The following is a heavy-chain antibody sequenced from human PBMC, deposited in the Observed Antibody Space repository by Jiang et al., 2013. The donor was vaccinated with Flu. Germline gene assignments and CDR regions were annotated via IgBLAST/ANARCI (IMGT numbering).Heavy chain of an antibody. CDR1: GGSISTNNSY. D-gene: IGHD6-19*01. CDR2: IFYSGST. CDR3: ARPAPSGSSGSFWFDP. Sequence: GPGLVKPSETLSLTCTASGGSISTNNSYWGWIRQSPGKGLEWIASIFYSGSTYYNPSLGSRVTISIDTSKNQFSLNLISVTAADTAVYFCARPAPSGSSGSFWFDPWGQGTLVTVSS. J-gene: IGHJ5*02. V-gene: IGHV4-39*01.